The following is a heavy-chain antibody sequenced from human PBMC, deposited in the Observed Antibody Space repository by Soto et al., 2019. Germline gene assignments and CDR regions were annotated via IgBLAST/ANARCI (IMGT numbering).Heavy chain of an antibody. D-gene: IGHD1-26*01. CDR1: GFTFSSYT. J-gene: IGHJ3*02. Sequence: EVQLVESGGGLVKPGGSLRLSCAASGFTFSSYTMNWVRQPPGKGLEWVSSISSSSSYIYYRDSMKGRFTISRDNAKNSLDLQMNSLRAEDTAVYYCARDRGSGTYYRLEDAFDIWGQGTMVTVSS. CDR3: ARDRGSGTYYRLEDAFDI. CDR2: ISSSSSYI. V-gene: IGHV3-21*01.